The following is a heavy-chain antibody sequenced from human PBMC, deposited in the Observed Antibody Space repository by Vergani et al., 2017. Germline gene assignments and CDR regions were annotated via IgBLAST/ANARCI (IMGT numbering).Heavy chain of an antibody. D-gene: IGHD1-1*01. CDR3: ARHTTYTDS. V-gene: IGHV5-51*01. CDR2: IYLAYSDT. J-gene: IGHJ4*02. Sequence: EVELVQSGPEMSKPGESLKISCKGSEYSFGNYWIGWVRQMPGKGLEWMGIIYLAYSDTRYSPSFQGQVTISADKSISTAFLQWDSRKASATALYYCARHTTYTDSGGKGTLVTVSS. CDR1: EYSFGNYW.